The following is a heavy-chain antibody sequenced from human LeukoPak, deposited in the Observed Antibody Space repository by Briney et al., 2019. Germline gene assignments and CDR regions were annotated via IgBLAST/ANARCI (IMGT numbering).Heavy chain of an antibody. CDR2: IRSKAYGGTT. D-gene: IGHD3-3*01. Sequence: PGGSLRLSCTASGFTFCDYALSWARHAPGKGLEWVGFIRSKAYGGTTEYAASVKGRFTISRDDSKSIAYLQMNSLKTEDTAVYYCTGDTHITIFGVALDYYYYMDGWGKGATVTVSS. CDR1: GFTFCDYA. CDR3: TGDTHITIFGVALDYYYYMDG. V-gene: IGHV3-49*04. J-gene: IGHJ6*03.